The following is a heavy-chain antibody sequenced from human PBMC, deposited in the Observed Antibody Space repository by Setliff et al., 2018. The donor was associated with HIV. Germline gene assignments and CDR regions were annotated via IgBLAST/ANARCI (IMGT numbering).Heavy chain of an antibody. CDR3: ARRGKTENSYVLNWFDP. J-gene: IGHJ5*02. D-gene: IGHD5-18*01. Sequence: KTSETLSLTCTVSGGSISSGGYYWGWIRQPPGKGLEWIGSIFYTGRTTYNPSLRSRVTISLDTSKTQFSLSLTSVTAADTAMYYCARRGKTENSYVLNWFDPWGQGILVTVSS. CDR2: IFYTGRT. CDR1: GGSISSGGYY. V-gene: IGHV4-39*07.